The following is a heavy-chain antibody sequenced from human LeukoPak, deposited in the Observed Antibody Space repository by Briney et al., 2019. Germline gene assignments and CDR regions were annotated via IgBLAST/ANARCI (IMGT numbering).Heavy chain of an antibody. D-gene: IGHD6-19*01. CDR1: GGTFSSYA. J-gene: IGHJ4*02. CDR2: IIPIFGTA. CDR3: ASQGFAAVAGPSPYYFDY. V-gene: IGHV1-69*06. Sequence: SVKVSRKASGGTFSSYAISWVRQAPGQGLEWMGGIIPIFGTANYAQKFQGRVTITADKSTSTAYMELSSLRSEDTAVYYCASQGFAAVAGPSPYYFDYWGQGTLVTVSS.